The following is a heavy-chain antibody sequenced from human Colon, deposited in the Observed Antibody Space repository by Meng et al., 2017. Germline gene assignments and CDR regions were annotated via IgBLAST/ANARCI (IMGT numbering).Heavy chain of an antibody. CDR1: GYTLY. Sequence: QVQLVQSGAEVKKTGASVTVPCKASGYTLYIHWVRLRPGEGLEWMGRINPRTGDTKSAQSFQGRVTMTRDTSTTTFSMDLRSLTTDDSAIYFCARESADGGSFDLWGQGTLVTVSS. CDR2: INPRTGDT. D-gene: IGHD2-15*01. V-gene: IGHV1-2*06. J-gene: IGHJ4*02. CDR3: ARESADGGSFDL.